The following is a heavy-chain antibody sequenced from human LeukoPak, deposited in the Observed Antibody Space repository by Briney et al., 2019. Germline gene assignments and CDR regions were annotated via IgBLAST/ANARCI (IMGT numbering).Heavy chain of an antibody. CDR2: IIPILGIA. Sequence: GASLKVSCKASGGTFSSYAISWVRQAPGQGLEWMGRIIPILGIANYAQKFQGRVTITADKSTSTAYMELSSLRSEDTAVYYCARWLEGDAFDIWGQGTMVTVSS. V-gene: IGHV1-69*04. CDR1: GGTFSSYA. D-gene: IGHD6-19*01. J-gene: IGHJ3*02. CDR3: ARWLEGDAFDI.